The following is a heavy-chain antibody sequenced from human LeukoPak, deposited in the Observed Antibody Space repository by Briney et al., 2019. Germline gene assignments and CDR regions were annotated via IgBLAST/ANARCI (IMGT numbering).Heavy chain of an antibody. CDR1: GFTFSSYA. Sequence: GGSLRLSCAASGFTFSSYAMSWVRQAPAKGLEWVSAISGSGGSTYYADSVKGRFTISRDNSKNTLYLQMNSLRAEDTAVYYCAKDPRSEKEAYYFDYWGQGTLVTVSS. CDR3: AKDPRSEKEAYYFDY. J-gene: IGHJ4*02. D-gene: IGHD6-19*01. CDR2: ISGSGGST. V-gene: IGHV3-23*01.